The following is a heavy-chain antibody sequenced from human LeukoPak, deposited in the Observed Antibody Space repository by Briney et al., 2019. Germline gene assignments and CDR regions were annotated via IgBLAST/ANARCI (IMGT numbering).Heavy chain of an antibody. J-gene: IGHJ4*02. CDR2: IDWDDDK. V-gene: IGHV2-70*04. Sequence: SGPALVKPTQTLTLTCTFSGFSLSTSQVRVSWIRQPPGKALEWLARIDWDDDKFYSTSLKTRLTISKDTSKNQVVLTMTNMDPVDTATYYCARITPTGYFDYWGQGTLVTVSS. D-gene: IGHD4-17*01. CDR3: ARITPTGYFDY. CDR1: GFSLSTSQVR.